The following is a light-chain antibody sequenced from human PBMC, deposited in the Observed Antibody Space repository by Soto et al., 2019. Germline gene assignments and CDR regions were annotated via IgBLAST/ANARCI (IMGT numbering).Light chain of an antibody. CDR1: SGHSNYA. V-gene: IGLV4-69*01. CDR3: QTWGTGFHVL. Sequence: QPVLTQSPSASASLGASVKLTCTLSSGHSNYAIAWHQQQPGKGPRYLMKVNSEGSHSKGDGIPDRFSGSSSGTERYLTISSLQSEDEADYYCQTWGTGFHVLFGGGTKVTV. CDR2: VNSEGSH. J-gene: IGLJ2*01.